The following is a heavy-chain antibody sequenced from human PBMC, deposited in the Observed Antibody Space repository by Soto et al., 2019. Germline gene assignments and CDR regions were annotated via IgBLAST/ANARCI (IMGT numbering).Heavy chain of an antibody. D-gene: IGHD3-22*01. Sequence: GTLSLTGAVSGASVSSYYWSWIRQPAGKGLEWVGYIYYNGDTKYNPSLKSRVTISLYTSKNHFSLNLNSVTAADTAVYFCARGRYSSSPDFDYWGQGTLVPSPQ. CDR1: GASVSSYY. CDR2: IYYNGDT. J-gene: IGHJ4*02. V-gene: IGHV4-59*02. CDR3: ARGRYSSSPDFDY.